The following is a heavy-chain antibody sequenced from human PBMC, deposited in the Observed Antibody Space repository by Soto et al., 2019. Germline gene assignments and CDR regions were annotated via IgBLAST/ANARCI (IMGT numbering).Heavy chain of an antibody. Sequence: GASVKVSCKASGYTFTDYYIHWVRQAPGQGLEWMGWIKPNSGGTNYAQNFQVRVTMTRDTSISTAYMELSRLRSDDTAVYYCARVYGKTIAARPVWFDPWGQGTLVTVS. CDR1: GYTFTDYY. CDR2: IKPNSGGT. J-gene: IGHJ5*02. CDR3: ARVYGKTIAARPVWFDP. V-gene: IGHV1-2*02. D-gene: IGHD6-6*01.